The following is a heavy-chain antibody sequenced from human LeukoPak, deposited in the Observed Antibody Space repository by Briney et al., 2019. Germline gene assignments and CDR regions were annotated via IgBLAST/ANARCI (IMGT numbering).Heavy chain of an antibody. CDR3: AKDAQPRSRWFDP. CDR1: GFIFKDYW. Sequence: GSLRLSCAASGFIFKDYWMIWVRQAPGKGLEWVANIKQDGSEKYYVDSVKGRFTISRDNAKNSLYLQMNTLRAEDTAMYYCAKDAQPRSRWFDPWGQGTLVTVSS. CDR2: IKQDGSEK. D-gene: IGHD3-16*01. V-gene: IGHV3-7*03. J-gene: IGHJ5*02.